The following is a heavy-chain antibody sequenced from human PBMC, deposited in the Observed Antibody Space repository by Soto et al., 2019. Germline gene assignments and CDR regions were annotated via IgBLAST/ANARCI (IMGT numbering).Heavy chain of an antibody. D-gene: IGHD3-10*01. CDR1: GFTFSDYY. V-gene: IGHV3-11*01. Sequence: GGSLRLSCAASGFTFSDYYMSWIRQAPGKGLEWVSYISSSGSTIYYADSVKGRFTISRENAKNSLYLQMNSLRAEDTAEYYCARGKHYYYGSGSPRAGMDVWGQGTTVTVSS. CDR3: ARGKHYYYGSGSPRAGMDV. CDR2: ISSSGSTI. J-gene: IGHJ6*02.